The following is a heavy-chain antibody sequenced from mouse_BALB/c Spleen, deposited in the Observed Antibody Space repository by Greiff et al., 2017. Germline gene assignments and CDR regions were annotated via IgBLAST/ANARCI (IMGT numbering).Heavy chain of an antibody. J-gene: IGHJ4*01. V-gene: IGHV5-9*03. Sequence: EVKVVESGGGLVKPGGSLKLSCAASGFTFSSYTMSWVRQTPEKRLEWVATISSGGGNTYYPDSVKGRFTISRDNAKNNLYLQMSSLRSEDTALYYCARYEVLRLRGYAMDDWGQGTSVTVSS. CDR1: GFTFSSYT. CDR2: ISSGGGNT. CDR3: ARYEVLRLRGYAMDD. D-gene: IGHD1-2*01.